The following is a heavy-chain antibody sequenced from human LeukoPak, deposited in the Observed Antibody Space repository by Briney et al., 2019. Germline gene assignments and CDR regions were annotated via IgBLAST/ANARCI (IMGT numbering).Heavy chain of an antibody. CDR3: ARDFPGPIAVAQRGGVDY. V-gene: IGHV1-69*05. Sequence: ASVKVSCKASGGTFSSYAISWVRQAPGQGLEWMGGIIPIFDTANYAQKLQGRVTMTTDTSTSTAYVELRSLRSDDTAVYYCARDFPGPIAVAQRGGVDYWGQGTLVTVSS. CDR2: IIPIFDTA. CDR1: GGTFSSYA. D-gene: IGHD6-19*01. J-gene: IGHJ4*02.